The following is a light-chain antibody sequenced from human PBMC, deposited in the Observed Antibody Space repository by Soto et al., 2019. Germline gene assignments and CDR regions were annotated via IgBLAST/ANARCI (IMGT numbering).Light chain of an antibody. CDR1: TGAVTSGNY. J-gene: IGLJ3*02. CDR2: TTN. CDR3: LLYYGGAQLV. V-gene: IGLV7-43*01. Sequence: QAVVTQEPSLTVSPGGTVTLTCGSSTGAVTSGNYPSWFQQKPGQTPRTLIYTTNSRHSWTPARFSGSLLGGKAALTLSGVQPEDEAEYYCLLYYGGAQLVFGGGTKLTVL.